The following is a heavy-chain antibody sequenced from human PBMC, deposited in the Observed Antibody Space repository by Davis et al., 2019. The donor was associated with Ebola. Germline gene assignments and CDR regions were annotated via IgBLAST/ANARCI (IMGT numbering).Heavy chain of an antibody. D-gene: IGHD2-8*02. CDR2: IYPGGNT. CDR3: AKDRGGVGGIGYVLDV. J-gene: IGHJ6*02. V-gene: IGHV3-66*01. CDR1: GFTVSDSY. Sequence: GGSLRLSCAVSGFTVSDSYVSWVRQAPGKGLEWVSVIYPGGNTFYADSVKGRFTFSRDISKNTLYLQMNSLRAEDTAVYYCAKDRGGVGGIGYVLDVWGQGTTVTVSS.